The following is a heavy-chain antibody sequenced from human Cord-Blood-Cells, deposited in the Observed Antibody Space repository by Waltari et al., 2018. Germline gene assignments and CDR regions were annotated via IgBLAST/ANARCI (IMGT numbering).Heavy chain of an antibody. J-gene: IGHJ5*02. CDR3: ARRTHRGVSNYDWFDP. CDR2: IIPILGIA. CDR1: GGTFSRYA. V-gene: IGHV1-69*09. Sequence: QVQLVQSGAEVQKPGSSVKVSCKASGGTFSRYAIRWVRQAPGQGLEWMGRIIPILGIANYAQKFQGRVTITADKSTSTAYMELSSLRSEDTAVYYCARRTHRGVSNYDWFDPWGQGTLVTVSS. D-gene: IGHD4-4*01.